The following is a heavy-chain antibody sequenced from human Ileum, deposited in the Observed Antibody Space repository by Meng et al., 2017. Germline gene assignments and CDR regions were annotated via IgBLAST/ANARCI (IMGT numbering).Heavy chain of an antibody. CDR3: ARGDSSNRGFDY. J-gene: IGHJ4*02. D-gene: IGHD6-19*01. CDR1: GYTFTSSG. CDR2: ISPYNGNT. Sequence: QVQVVQSGAGVKKPGASVKGSCKASGYTFTSSGLSWVRQAPGQGLEWMGWISPYNGNTNYAQKVQGRLTVTTDTSTSTAYMELRSLRSADTAVYYCARGDSSNRGFDYWGQGTLVTVSS. V-gene: IGHV1-18*01.